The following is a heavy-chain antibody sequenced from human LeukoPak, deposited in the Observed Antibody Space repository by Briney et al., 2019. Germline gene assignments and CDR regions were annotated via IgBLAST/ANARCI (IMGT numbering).Heavy chain of an antibody. Sequence: PGGSLRLSCAASGFTFSNFEMNWVRQAPGKGLEWVPYISTGRSIYYADSVEGRFTISRDNARNSLYLQMNSLRAEDTAVYYCAREQAAGAFDFWGQGTLVTVSS. D-gene: IGHD6-25*01. CDR2: ISTGRSI. CDR3: AREQAAGAFDF. CDR1: GFTFSNFE. J-gene: IGHJ4*02. V-gene: IGHV3-48*03.